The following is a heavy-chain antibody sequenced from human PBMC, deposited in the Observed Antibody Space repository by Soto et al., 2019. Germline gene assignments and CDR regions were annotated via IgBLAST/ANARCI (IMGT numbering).Heavy chain of an antibody. J-gene: IGHJ6*02. CDR3: ARAREYYYASSGNYYDHYGMDV. D-gene: IGHD3-22*01. CDR1: GYTFTNYG. Sequence: QVQLVESGAEVKKPGASVKVSCKASGYTFTNYGLSWVRQAPGQGLERMGWISGYNGNTKYAQKFQGRVTMTTDTPTNTAYMELRSLRSDDTAVYYCARAREYYYASSGNYYDHYGMDVWGQGTTVTVS. V-gene: IGHV1-18*04. CDR2: ISGYNGNT.